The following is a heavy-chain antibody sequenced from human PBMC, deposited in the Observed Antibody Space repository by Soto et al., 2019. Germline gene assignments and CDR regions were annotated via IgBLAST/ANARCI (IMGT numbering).Heavy chain of an antibody. D-gene: IGHD2-21*01. CDR1: GYTLTELS. J-gene: IGHJ4*02. CDR2: FDPEDGGT. CDR3: PTEGYSGDF. Sequence: ASVKVSCKVSGYTLTELSMHWVRQAPGKGREWMGGFDPEDGGTIYAQKFQGRVTMTEDTSTDTAYMGLSSLRSEDTAVYYCPTEGYSGDFWGQGTLATVSS. V-gene: IGHV1-24*01.